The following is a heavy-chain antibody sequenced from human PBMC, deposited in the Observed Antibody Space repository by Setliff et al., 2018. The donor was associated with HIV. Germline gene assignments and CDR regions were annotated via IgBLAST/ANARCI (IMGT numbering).Heavy chain of an antibody. V-gene: IGHV4-39*07. CDR3: AREVRWELPQGFDH. D-gene: IGHD1-26*01. Sequence: SETLSLTCTVSGGSISSNNYYWGWIRQSPGKGLEWFGSIYYSGNAYYNPSLKSRLTISMDTSKNQFSLKLNSVTAADTAVYYCAREVRWELPQGFDHWGQGSQVTVSS. CDR2: IYYSGNA. J-gene: IGHJ4*02. CDR1: GGSISSNNYY.